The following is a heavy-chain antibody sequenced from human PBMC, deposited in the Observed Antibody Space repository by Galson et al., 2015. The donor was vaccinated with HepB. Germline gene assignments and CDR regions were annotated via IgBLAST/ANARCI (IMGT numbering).Heavy chain of an antibody. D-gene: IGHD3-22*01. CDR1: GFTFSNAW. CDR2: IKSKTDGGTT. V-gene: IGHV3-15*01. J-gene: IGHJ4*02. Sequence: SLRLSCAASGFTFSNAWMSWVRQAPGKGLEWVGRIKSKTDGGTTDYAAPVKGRFTISRDDSKNTLYLQMNSLKTEDTAVYYCTTVWSITMIVVVTSFDYWGQGTLVTVSS. CDR3: TTVWSITMIVVVTSFDY.